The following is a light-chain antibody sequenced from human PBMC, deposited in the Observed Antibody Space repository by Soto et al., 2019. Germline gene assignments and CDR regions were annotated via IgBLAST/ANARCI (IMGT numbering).Light chain of an antibody. CDR1: QSVSSY. J-gene: IGKJ5*01. CDR3: QQRSNWPLEIT. Sequence: EIVLTQSPATLSLSPGERATLSCRASQSVSSYLAWYQQKPGQAPRLLIYDASNSATGIPARFSGSGSGTDFTLTISRLEPEDFAVYYCQQRSNWPLEITFGQGTRLEIK. CDR2: DAS. V-gene: IGKV3-11*01.